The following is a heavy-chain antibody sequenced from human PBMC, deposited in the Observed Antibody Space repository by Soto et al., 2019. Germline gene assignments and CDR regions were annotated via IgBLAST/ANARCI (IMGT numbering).Heavy chain of an antibody. CDR1: GHTFTGYY. Sequence: QVQPVQSGAEVKKPGASVKISCKASGHTFTGYYRHWVRQSPGQGLEWMGWINHNRGGTDYGQKFQGRVTMTRDTSSSTVDMESTRLRSADAAVYYWAIGKAIDAETCTWFEPWGQGTLVTVSS. D-gene: IGHD2-2*01. J-gene: IGHJ5*02. CDR3: AIGKAIDAETCTWFEP. CDR2: INHNRGGT. V-gene: IGHV1-2*02.